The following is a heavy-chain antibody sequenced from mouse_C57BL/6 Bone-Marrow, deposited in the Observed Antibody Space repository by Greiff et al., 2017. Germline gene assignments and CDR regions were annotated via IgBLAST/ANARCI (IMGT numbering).Heavy chain of an antibody. J-gene: IGHJ1*03. CDR1: GFTFSDYY. CDR2: INYDGSST. V-gene: IGHV5-16*01. D-gene: IGHD1-1*01. CDR3: ARDRITTVVATGYFDV. Sequence: EVMLVESEGGLVQPGSSMKLSCTASGFTFSDYYMAWVRQVPEKGLEWVANINYDGSSTYYLDSLKSRFIISRDNAKNILYLQMSSLKSEDTATYYCARDRITTVVATGYFDVWGTGTTVTVSS.